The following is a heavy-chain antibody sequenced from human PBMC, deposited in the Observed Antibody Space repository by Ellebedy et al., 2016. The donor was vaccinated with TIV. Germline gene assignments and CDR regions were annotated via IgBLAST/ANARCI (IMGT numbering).Heavy chain of an antibody. J-gene: IGHJ4*02. V-gene: IGHV3-33*08. Sequence: PGGSLRLPCTASGFTFRSYAMHWVRQAPGQGLEWVALIWYDGSKKYYADSVKGRFTISRDNSKNTLYLQMNTLRAEDTAVYYCARDVSRGRLALDYWGQGTLVTVSS. CDR1: GFTFRSYA. CDR3: ARDVSRGRLALDY. D-gene: IGHD1-26*01. CDR2: IWYDGSKK.